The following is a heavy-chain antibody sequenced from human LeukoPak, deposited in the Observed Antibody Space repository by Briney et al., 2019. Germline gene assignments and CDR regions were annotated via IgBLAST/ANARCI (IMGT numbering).Heavy chain of an antibody. CDR1: GGTFSSYA. J-gene: IGHJ5*02. D-gene: IGHD6-13*01. CDR3: ARALHSSSSGVS. CDR2: IIPIFGTA. Sequence: ASVKVSCKASGGTFSSYAISWVRQAPGQGLEWMGGIIPIFGTANYAQKFQGRVTNTADESTSTAYMELSSLRSEDTAVYYCARALHSSSSGVSWGQGTLVTVSS. V-gene: IGHV1-69*13.